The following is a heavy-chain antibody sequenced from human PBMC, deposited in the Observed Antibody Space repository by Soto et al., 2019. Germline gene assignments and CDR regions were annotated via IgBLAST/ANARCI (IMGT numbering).Heavy chain of an antibody. CDR1: GFSFTSAC. D-gene: IGHD3-3*01. V-gene: IGHV3-15*07. J-gene: IGHJ4*02. CDR3: IGRVPMCGEAVID. Sequence: EVQVVESGGGFVEPGGSLRLSCAASGFSFTSACLTWVRQAPGKGLEWVGGIKSEDDGGTTAFAAPEKDRFTKSRDNAESKESLEMNNRATGDTEMFYCIGRVPMCGEAVIDWGQGIMVTVSS. CDR2: IKSEDDGGTT.